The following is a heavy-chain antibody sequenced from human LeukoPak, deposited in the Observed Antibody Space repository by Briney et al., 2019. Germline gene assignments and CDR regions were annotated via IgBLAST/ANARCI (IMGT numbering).Heavy chain of an antibody. J-gene: IGHJ4*02. CDR2: INPNSGGT. CDR1: GYTFTGYY. V-gene: IGHV1-2*02. D-gene: IGHD6-13*01. CDR3: ARIGLGSSWHRDY. Sequence: ASVKVSCKASGYTFTGYYMHWVRQAPGQGLEWMGWINPNSGGTIYAQKFQGRVTMTRDTSISTVYMELSRLRSEDTAVYYCARIGLGSSWHRDYWGQGTLVTVSS.